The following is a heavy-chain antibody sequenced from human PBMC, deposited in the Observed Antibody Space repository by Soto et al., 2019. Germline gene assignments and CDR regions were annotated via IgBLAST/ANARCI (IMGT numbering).Heavy chain of an antibody. Sequence: EVQLLESGGGLVQPGRSLRLSCAASGFTFSSYAMSWVRQAPGKGLEWVSAISGSGCTTYYAASVKGRFTISRDNSKNTLFLQMNSLRAEDTAGYYRAKFFVEAGGSSGWPWTFHYWGQGTLVSVSS. CDR2: ISGSGCTT. D-gene: IGHD6-25*01. CDR1: GFTFSSYA. V-gene: IGHV3-23*01. CDR3: AKFFVEAGGSSGWPWTFHY. J-gene: IGHJ4*02.